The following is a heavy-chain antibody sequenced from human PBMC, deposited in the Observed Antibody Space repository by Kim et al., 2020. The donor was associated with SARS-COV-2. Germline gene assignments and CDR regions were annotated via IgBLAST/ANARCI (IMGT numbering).Heavy chain of an antibody. CDR1: GGSISSSSYY. CDR2: IYYTAST. J-gene: IGHJ4*02. CDR3: ARLRVEYYFDY. D-gene: IGHD3-3*01. V-gene: IGHV4-39*01. Sequence: SETLSLTCTVSGGSISSSSYYWGWIRQPPGKGLEWIGTIYYTASTYYNASLRSRVTISVDTSKNQFSLKLSSVTAADTALYYCARLRVEYYFDYWGQGTL.